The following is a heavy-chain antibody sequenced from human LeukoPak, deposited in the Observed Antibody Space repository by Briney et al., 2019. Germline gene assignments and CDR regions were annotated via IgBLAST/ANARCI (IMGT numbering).Heavy chain of an antibody. D-gene: IGHD2-8*01. J-gene: IGHJ4*02. CDR2: ISASGAST. Sequence: GGSLRLSCAASGFTFRNYAMSWVRQAPGKGLEWVSTISASGASTGYADSVKGRFTISRDNSKNTLYLQMNSLRAEDTAVYYCARRDVYTKYYFDYWGQGTLVTVSS. CDR3: ARRDVYTKYYFDY. V-gene: IGHV3-23*01. CDR1: GFTFRNYA.